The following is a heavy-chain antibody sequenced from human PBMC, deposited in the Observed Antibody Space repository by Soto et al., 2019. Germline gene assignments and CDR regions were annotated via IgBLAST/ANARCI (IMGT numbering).Heavy chain of an antibody. Sequence: QVQLVQSGAEVKKPGSSVKVSCKASGGTFSNYAISWVRQAPGQGLEWMGGIIPMFGTANYGQKFQGRVTITADKFTSTAYMELHSLKSGDTAVYYCARDPFIAAGGYYDYYGMDVWGQGTTVTVSS. V-gene: IGHV1-69*06. CDR2: IIPMFGTA. J-gene: IGHJ6*02. CDR3: ARDPFIAAGGYYDYYGMDV. D-gene: IGHD6-13*01. CDR1: GGTFSNYA.